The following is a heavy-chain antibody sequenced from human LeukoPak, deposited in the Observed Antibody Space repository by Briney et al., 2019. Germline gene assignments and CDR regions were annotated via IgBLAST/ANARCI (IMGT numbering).Heavy chain of an antibody. J-gene: IGHJ4*02. CDR3: ARGNREDVYWAVPAVEFDY. CDR1: GFTLGSYG. CDR2: ISYDGSNE. Sequence: GRSLRLSCAASGFTLGSYGMQWARQAPGKGLEWVAFISYDGSNESFGGSVKGRFTISRDNSNNTLYLQMKSLRAEDTGVYYCARGNREDVYWAVPAVEFDYWGQGTLVTVPS. V-gene: IGHV3-33*05. D-gene: IGHD2-2*01.